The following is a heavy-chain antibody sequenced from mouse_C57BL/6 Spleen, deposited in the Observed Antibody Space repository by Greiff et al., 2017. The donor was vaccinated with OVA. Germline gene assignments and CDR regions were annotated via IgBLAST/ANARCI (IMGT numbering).Heavy chain of an antibody. CDR2: IDPSDSYT. CDR3: ARSGVFDY. J-gene: IGHJ2*01. CDR1: GYTFTSYW. Sequence: QVQLQQPGAELVMPGASVKLSCKASGYTFTSYWMHWVKQRPGQGLEWIGEIDPSDSYTNYNQKFKGKSTLTVDKSSSTAYMQLSSLTSEDSAVYYCARSGVFDYWGQGTPLTVSS. V-gene: IGHV1-69*01.